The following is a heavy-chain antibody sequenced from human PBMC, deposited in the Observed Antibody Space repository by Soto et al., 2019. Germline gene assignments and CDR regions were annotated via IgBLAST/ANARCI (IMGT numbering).Heavy chain of an antibody. J-gene: IGHJ2*01. CDR2: ISGAGETI. V-gene: IGHV3-11*01. D-gene: IGHD6-13*01. CDR1: GFIFSDYY. Sequence: QVQLVESGGGLVKPGGSLRLSCGASGFIFSDYYMTWIRQAPGTGLEWVSSISGAGETIYYADSVRGRFTISRDNAKKSLYLQLNTLGTEDTAVYYCARHFVATGGRYFDLWGRGTLVTVSS. CDR3: ARHFVATGGRYFDL.